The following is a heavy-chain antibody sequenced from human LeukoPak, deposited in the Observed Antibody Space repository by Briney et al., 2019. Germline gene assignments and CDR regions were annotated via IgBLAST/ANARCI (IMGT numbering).Heavy chain of an antibody. CDR1: GFTFSSYS. J-gene: IGHJ4*02. CDR3: ARATRAGTTNLDY. Sequence: GGSLRLSCAASGFTFSSYSMNWVRQAPGQGLEWVSSISSSSSYIYYADSVKGRFTISRDNAKNSLYLQMNSLRAEDTAVYYCARATRAGTTNLDYWGQGTLVTVSS. V-gene: IGHV3-21*01. CDR2: ISSSSSYI. D-gene: IGHD1-1*01.